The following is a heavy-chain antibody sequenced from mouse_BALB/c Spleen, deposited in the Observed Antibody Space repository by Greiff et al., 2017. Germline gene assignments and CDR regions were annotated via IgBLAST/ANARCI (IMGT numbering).Heavy chain of an antibody. CDR3: ARGGGSSRYFDV. J-gene: IGHJ1*01. CDR2: INPSSGYI. Sequence: VKLQESGAELARPGASVKMSCKASGYTFTSYTIHWVKQRPGQGLEWIGYINPSSGYINYNQKFKDKATLTADKSSSTAFMQLSSLTSEDSAIYYCARGGGSSRYFDVWGAGTTVTVSS. V-gene: IGHV1-4*01. D-gene: IGHD1-1*01. CDR1: GYTFTSYT.